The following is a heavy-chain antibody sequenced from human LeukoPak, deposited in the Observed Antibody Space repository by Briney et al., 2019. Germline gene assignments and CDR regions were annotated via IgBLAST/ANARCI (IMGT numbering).Heavy chain of an antibody. D-gene: IGHD3-3*01. V-gene: IGHV3-23*01. J-gene: IGHJ4*02. Sequence: PGGSLRLSCAASGFTFSSYAMSWVRQAPGKGLEWVSAISGSGGSTYYADSVKGRFTISRDNSKNTLYLQMNSLRAEDTAVYYCAKGHVWYDFWSGRRPHYFDYWGQGTLVTVSS. CDR1: GFTFSSYA. CDR3: AKGHVWYDFWSGRRPHYFDY. CDR2: ISGSGGST.